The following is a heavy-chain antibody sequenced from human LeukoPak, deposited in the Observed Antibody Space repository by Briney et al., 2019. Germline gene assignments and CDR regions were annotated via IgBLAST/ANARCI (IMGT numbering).Heavy chain of an antibody. V-gene: IGHV3-23*01. D-gene: IGHD6-19*01. J-gene: IGHJ4*02. CDR2: ISGSGGST. CDR1: GSTFSSYA. CDR3: APYSSGWLFDY. Sequence: GGSLRLSCAASGSTFSSYAMSWVRQAPGKGLEWVSAISGSGGSTYYADSVKGRFTISRDNSKNTLYLQMNSLRAEDTAVYYCAPYSSGWLFDYWGQGTLVTVSS.